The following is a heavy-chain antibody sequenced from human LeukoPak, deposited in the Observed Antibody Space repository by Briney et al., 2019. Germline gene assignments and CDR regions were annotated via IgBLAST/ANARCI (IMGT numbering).Heavy chain of an antibody. CDR1: GFTFSSFW. D-gene: IGHD6-19*01. J-gene: IGHJ4*02. CDR2: INSDGSSA. CDR3: ARGEVGCFDY. V-gene: IGHV3-74*01. Sequence: PGGSLRLSCAASGFTFSSFWIHWVRQAPGKGLVWVSHINSDGSSATYADSVKGRLTISRDNAKNTVYLQMNSLRAEDTAVYYCARGEVGCFDYWGQGALVTVSS.